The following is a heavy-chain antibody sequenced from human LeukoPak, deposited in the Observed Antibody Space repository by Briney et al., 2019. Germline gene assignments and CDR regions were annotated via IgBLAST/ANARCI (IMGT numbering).Heavy chain of an antibody. CDR3: ATEVPAAY. Sequence: TSGGSLRLSCAASGFTFSSYSMNWVRQAPGKGLEWVSSISTGSYYIYYADSVKGRFTISRDNAKNSLYLQMNSLRAEDTAVYYCATEVPAAYWGQGTLVTVSS. D-gene: IGHD2-2*01. V-gene: IGHV3-21*01. CDR1: GFTFSSYS. CDR2: ISTGSYYI. J-gene: IGHJ4*02.